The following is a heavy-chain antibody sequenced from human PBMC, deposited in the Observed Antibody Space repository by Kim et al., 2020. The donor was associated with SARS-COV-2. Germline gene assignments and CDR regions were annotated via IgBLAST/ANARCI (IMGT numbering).Heavy chain of an antibody. CDR3: ARDVGFGELVWSYYYYYGMDV. CDR1: GYTFTSYG. CDR2: ISAYNGNT. J-gene: IGHJ6*02. D-gene: IGHD3-10*01. V-gene: IGHV1-18*01. Sequence: ASVKVSSKASGYTFTSYGISWVRQAPGQGLEWMGWISAYNGNTNYAQKLQGRVTMTTDTSTSTAYMELRSLRSDDTAVYYCARDVGFGELVWSYYYYYGMDVWGQGTTVTVSS.